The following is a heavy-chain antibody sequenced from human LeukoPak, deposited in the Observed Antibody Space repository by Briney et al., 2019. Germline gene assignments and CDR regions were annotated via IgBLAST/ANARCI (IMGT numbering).Heavy chain of an antibody. CDR2: IIPIFGIA. V-gene: IGHV1-69*04. CDR3: ARGKGDYKYYYYGMDA. D-gene: IGHD4-17*01. CDR1: GGTFSSYA. J-gene: IGHJ6*02. Sequence: SVKVSCKASGGTFSSYAISWVRQAPGQGLEWMGRIIPIFGIANYAQKFQGRVTITADKSTSTAYMELSSLRSEDTAVYYCARGKGDYKYYYYGMDAWGQGTTVTVSS.